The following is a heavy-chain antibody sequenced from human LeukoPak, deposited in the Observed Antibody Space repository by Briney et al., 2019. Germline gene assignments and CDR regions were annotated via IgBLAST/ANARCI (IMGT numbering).Heavy chain of an antibody. CDR1: GYTFTSYG. D-gene: IGHD5-18*01. V-gene: IGHV1-18*01. J-gene: IGHJ4*02. CDR3: ARAVLGLRGYSYGYRVWYFDY. Sequence: GASVKVSCKASGYTFTSYGISWVRQAPGQGLEWMGWISAYNGNTNYAQKLQGRVTMTTDTSTSTAYMELRSLRSDDTAVYYCARAVLGLRGYSYGYRVWYFDYWGQGTLVTVSS. CDR2: ISAYNGNT.